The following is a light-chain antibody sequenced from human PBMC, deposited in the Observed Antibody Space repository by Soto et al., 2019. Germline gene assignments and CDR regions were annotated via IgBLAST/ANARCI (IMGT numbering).Light chain of an antibody. CDR2: AAY. J-gene: IGKJ4*01. CDR1: QSVGSN. V-gene: IGKV3-15*01. CDR3: QQYDNWLLLT. Sequence: IVLTQSPGTLSVSPGGRATLSCRASQSVGSNLAWYQQRPGQPPRLLIYAAYTRATGIPARFSGGGSGTEFTLTISSLQSEDFAVYYCQQYDNWLLLTFGGGTKVESK.